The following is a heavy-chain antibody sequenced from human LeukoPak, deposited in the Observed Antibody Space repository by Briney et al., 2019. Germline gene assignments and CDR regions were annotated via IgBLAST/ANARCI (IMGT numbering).Heavy chain of an antibody. V-gene: IGHV3-30*02. J-gene: IGHJ5*02. Sequence: GGSPRLSCAASGFIFSSYGMHWVRQAPGKGLEWVAFIRYDGRNKYYADSVKGRFTISRDNSKNTLYLQMNSLRAEDTAVYYCARDRDVVVPAAMTGWFGPWGQGTLVTVSS. CDR2: IRYDGRNK. CDR3: ARDRDVVVPAAMTGWFGP. D-gene: IGHD2-2*01. CDR1: GFIFSSYG.